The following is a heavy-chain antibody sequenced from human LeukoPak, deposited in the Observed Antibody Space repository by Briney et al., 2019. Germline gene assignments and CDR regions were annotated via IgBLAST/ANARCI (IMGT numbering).Heavy chain of an antibody. V-gene: IGHV4-59*08. J-gene: IGHJ5*02. D-gene: IGHD3-22*01. Sequence: SETLSLTCSVSGGSISGYYWSWIRQPPGKGPEWIGYIYYSGSTNYDPSLKSRVTISVDTAKNQFSLKLSSVTAADTAVYYCARQDYDSDAFDPWGQGTLVTVSS. CDR3: ARQDYDSDAFDP. CDR2: IYYSGST. CDR1: GGSISGYY.